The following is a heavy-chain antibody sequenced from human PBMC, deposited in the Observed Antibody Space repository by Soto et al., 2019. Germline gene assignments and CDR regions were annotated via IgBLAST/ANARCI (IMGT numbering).Heavy chain of an antibody. J-gene: IGHJ3*02. CDR3: AKDWTSI. D-gene: IGHD3-3*01. CDR1: GFTFGTYS. V-gene: IGHV3-23*01. CDR2: ISGSGGST. Sequence: EVQLLESGGGLVQPGGYLKISCADSGFTFGTYSMTWLRQAPGKGLEWVSTISGSGGSTYYIDSVQGRFTISRDNSKNTLYLQMNSLRGEDTAVYYCAKDWTSIWGQGTMVTVSS.